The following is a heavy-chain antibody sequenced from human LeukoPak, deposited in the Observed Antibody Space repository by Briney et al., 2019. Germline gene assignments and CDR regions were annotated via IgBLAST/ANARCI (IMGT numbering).Heavy chain of an antibody. D-gene: IGHD6-6*01. CDR1: AFTFSTYS. Sequence: GGSLRLSCAASAFTFSTYSMNWVRQAPGKGLEWVSYISSSSSHIHYADSVKGRFTISRDNARNSLYLQMNSLRAEDTAVYYCARDAVGARYFDYWGQGTLVTVSS. CDR2: ISSSSSHI. CDR3: ARDAVGARYFDY. V-gene: IGHV3-48*01. J-gene: IGHJ4*02.